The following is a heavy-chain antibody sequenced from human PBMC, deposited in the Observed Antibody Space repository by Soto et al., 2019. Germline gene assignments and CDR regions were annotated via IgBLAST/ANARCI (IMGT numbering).Heavy chain of an antibody. CDR2: ISAYNGNT. Sequence: ASVKVSCKASGGTFSNSAISWVRQAPGQGLEWMGWISAYNGNTDYAQKFQDRLTLATDTSTSTAYMELRSLRSDDTALYYCARPVTSPDHLDIWGQGTMVTVSS. D-gene: IGHD4-4*01. V-gene: IGHV1-18*01. J-gene: IGHJ3*02. CDR1: GGTFSNSA. CDR3: ARPVTSPDHLDI.